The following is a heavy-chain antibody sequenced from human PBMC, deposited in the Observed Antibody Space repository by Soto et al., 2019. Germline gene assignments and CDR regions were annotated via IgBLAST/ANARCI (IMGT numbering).Heavy chain of an antibody. CDR3: ARDGELNTLYDDFWSGYSDAFDI. CDR1: GFTFSSYG. CDR2: IWYDGSNK. J-gene: IGHJ3*02. V-gene: IGHV3-33*01. D-gene: IGHD3-3*01. Sequence: GGSLRLSCAASGFTFSSYGMHWVRQAPGKGLEWGAVIWYDGSNKYYADSVKGRFTISRDNSKNTLYLQMNSLRAEDTAVYYCARDGELNTLYDDFWSGYSDAFDIWGQGTMVTVAS.